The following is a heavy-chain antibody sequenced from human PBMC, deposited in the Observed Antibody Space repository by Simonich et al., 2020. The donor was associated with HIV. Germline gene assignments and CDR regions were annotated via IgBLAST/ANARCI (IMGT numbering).Heavy chain of an antibody. Sequence: QVQLVQSGAEVKKPGASVKVSCKASGYTFTDWNIHWVRQAPGQGLEWMGRVNPNSGGTDYLQKFQGRGTMTRDTSITTAYMQLSRLRSDDTAVYYCATHGPGSYSSALDIWGQGTMVTVSS. D-gene: IGHD1-26*01. J-gene: IGHJ3*02. CDR2: VNPNSGGT. CDR3: ATHGPGSYSSALDI. V-gene: IGHV1-2*06. CDR1: GYTFTDWN.